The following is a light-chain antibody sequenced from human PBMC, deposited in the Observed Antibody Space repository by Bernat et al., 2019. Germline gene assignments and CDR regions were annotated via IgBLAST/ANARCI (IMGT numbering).Light chain of an antibody. Sequence: QSALTQSPSASGSPGQSVTISCTGSSSDIGSYNYVSWYQQTPGKAPKLLIYDVSERPSGVPDRFSGAKSGNTASPTVSGLLLDDEGDYYCSSYADTHTLIFGGGTKLTVL. CDR3: SSYADTHTLI. J-gene: IGLJ2*01. CDR1: SSDIGSYNY. CDR2: DVS. V-gene: IGLV2-8*01.